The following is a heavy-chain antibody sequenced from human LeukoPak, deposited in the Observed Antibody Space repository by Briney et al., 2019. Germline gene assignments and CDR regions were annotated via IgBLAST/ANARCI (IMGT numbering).Heavy chain of an antibody. CDR3: ARGDSSTDYGMDV. CDR2: IYHNGST. CDR1: GGSISSGGYS. J-gene: IGHJ6*02. Sequence: SETLSLTCAVSGGSISSGGYSWSWIRQPPGKGLEWIGYIYHNGSTYYNPSLKSRVTISVDRSKNQFSLKLSSVTAADTAVYYCARGDSSTDYGMDVWGQGTTVTVSS. D-gene: IGHD4-11*01. V-gene: IGHV4-30-2*01.